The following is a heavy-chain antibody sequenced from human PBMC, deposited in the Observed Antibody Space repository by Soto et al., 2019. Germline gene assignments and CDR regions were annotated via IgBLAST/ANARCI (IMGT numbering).Heavy chain of an antibody. J-gene: IGHJ6*03. CDR1: GFTFDDYA. Sequence: GGSLRLSCAASGFTFDDYAMHWVRQVPGKGLEWVSGISWNSGAMAYADSVKGRFSISRDNAKKTLYLQMNSLRAEDTALYYCAKDYCSSTSCYGHYYYYMDVWGKGATVTVSS. CDR3: AKDYCSSTSCYGHYYYYMDV. D-gene: IGHD2-2*01. V-gene: IGHV3-9*01. CDR2: ISWNSGAM.